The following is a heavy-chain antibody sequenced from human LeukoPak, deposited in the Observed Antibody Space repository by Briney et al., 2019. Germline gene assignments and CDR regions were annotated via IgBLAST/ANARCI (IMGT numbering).Heavy chain of an antibody. CDR3: ARGRQEVSMIVVVMTAVSYYLDV. J-gene: IGHJ6*03. CDR2: FYPSGRI. D-gene: IGHD3-22*01. CDR1: GGSFSGYY. Sequence: SETLSLTCAVYGGSFSGYYWTGIRQAPGKGLEWLGEFYPSGRISYNPPLKSRLTISVDASKNQFSLNLRSLTAADTAVYYCARGRQEVSMIVVVMTAVSYYLDVWGKGTTVTVS. V-gene: IGHV4-34*01.